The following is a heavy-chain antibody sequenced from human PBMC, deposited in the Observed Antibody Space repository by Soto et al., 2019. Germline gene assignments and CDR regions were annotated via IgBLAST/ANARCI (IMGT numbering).Heavy chain of an antibody. D-gene: IGHD1-26*01. CDR3: AKDGVHSGSYYGYYFDY. Sequence: GPLRRPGSASGCTFTNYAMSWVRQAPGKGLEWVSTISNSGGSTQHADSVKGRFTISRDNSKNTLYLQMNSLTAEDTAVYYCAKDGVHSGSYYGYYFDYWGQGTLVTVYS. J-gene: IGHJ4*02. CDR1: GCTFTNYA. CDR2: ISNSGGST. V-gene: IGHV3-23*01.